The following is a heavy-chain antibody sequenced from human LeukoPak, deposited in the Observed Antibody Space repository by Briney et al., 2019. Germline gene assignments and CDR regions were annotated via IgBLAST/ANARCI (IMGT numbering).Heavy chain of an antibody. D-gene: IGHD1-1*01. J-gene: IGHJ3*02. CDR1: EFSLRRYS. Sequence: PGGSLRLSCGASEFSLRRYSMDWVRQAPGKGLEWVSHINSGSSTIYYADSVKGRFTISRDNAGNSLYLHMNSLRAEDTAVYYCARVLLERPGIDSFDMWGQRTMVTVSS. CDR3: ARVLLERPGIDSFDM. CDR2: INSGSSTI. V-gene: IGHV3-48*01.